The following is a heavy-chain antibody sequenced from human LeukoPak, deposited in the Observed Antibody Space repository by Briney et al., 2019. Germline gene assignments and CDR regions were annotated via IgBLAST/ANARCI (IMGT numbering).Heavy chain of an antibody. Sequence: ASVKVSCKASGGTFSSYAISWVRQAPGQGLEWMGGIIPIFGTADYAQKFQGRVTITADESTSTAYMELSSLRSEDTAVYYCARDQNDGMDYWGQGTLVTVPS. CDR3: ARDQNDGMDY. CDR2: IIPIFGTA. V-gene: IGHV1-69*13. D-gene: IGHD4-23*01. CDR1: GGTFSSYA. J-gene: IGHJ4*02.